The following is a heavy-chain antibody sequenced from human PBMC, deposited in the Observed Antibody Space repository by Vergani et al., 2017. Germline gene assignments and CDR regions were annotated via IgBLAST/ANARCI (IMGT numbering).Heavy chain of an antibody. D-gene: IGHD2-8*01. CDR3: AREEGYCTNGVCLNWFDP. J-gene: IGHJ5*02. CDR1: GGSFSVYF. CDR2: IYYSGST. Sequence: QVQLQQRGAGLLKPSETLSLTCAVYGGSFSVYFWTWIRQPPGKGLEWIGYIYYSGSTNYNPSLKSRVTISVDTSKNQFSLKLSSVTAADTAVYYCAREEGYCTNGVCLNWFDPWGQGTLVTVSS. V-gene: IGHV4-34*11.